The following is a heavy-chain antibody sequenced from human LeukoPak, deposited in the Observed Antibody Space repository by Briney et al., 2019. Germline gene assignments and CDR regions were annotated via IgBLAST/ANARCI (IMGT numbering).Heavy chain of an antibody. J-gene: IGHJ4*02. CDR2: IWHDGSQK. Sequence: GGSLRLSCAASGFTFSVHGFHWVRQAPGKGLEWVAVIWHDGSQKYYRDSVKGRFTISRDDSKNTVFLQMNSLRVDDTAVYYCARDWGSFYLGTGHFYFWGQGSLVTVPS. D-gene: IGHD3-16*01. V-gene: IGHV3-33*01. CDR3: ARDWGSFYLGTGHFYF. CDR1: GFTFSVHG.